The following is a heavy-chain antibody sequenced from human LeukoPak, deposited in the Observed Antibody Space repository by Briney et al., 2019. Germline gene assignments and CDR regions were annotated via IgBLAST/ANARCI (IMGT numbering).Heavy chain of an antibody. CDR2: ISSSGSTI. J-gene: IGHJ4*02. CDR1: GFTFSSYS. D-gene: IGHD4-17*01. CDR3: ARDRDSGDYTAAPGDY. Sequence: GGSLRLSCAASGFTFSSYSMNWVRQAPGKGLEWISYISSSGSTINCADSVKGRFTISRDSAKNSLYLQMNSLRDEDTAVYYCARDRDSGDYTAAPGDYWGQGTLVTVSS. V-gene: IGHV3-48*02.